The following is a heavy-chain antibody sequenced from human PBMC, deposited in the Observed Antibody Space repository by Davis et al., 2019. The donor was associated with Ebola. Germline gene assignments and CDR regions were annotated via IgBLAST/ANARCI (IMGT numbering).Heavy chain of an antibody. Sequence: GESLKISCAVSRFTFSSYAMHWVRQAPGKGLEWVAVISYDGSNKYYADSVKGRFTISRDNAKNTVYLQMNSLRVEETAVYYCAKDISPHNGVIVTQVDSWGQGTLVTVSS. D-gene: IGHD1-1*01. CDR3: AKDISPHNGVIVTQVDS. CDR2: ISYDGSNK. CDR1: RFTFSSYA. V-gene: IGHV3-30-3*01. J-gene: IGHJ4*02.